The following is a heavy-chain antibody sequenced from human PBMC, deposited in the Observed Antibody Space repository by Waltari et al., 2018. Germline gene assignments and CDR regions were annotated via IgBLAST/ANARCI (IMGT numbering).Heavy chain of an antibody. D-gene: IGHD6-6*01. V-gene: IGHV4-34*01. J-gene: IGHJ6*03. CDR1: GGSFSGYY. CDR2: INHSGST. CDR3: AREKTLAARGYYYYMDV. Sequence: QVQLQQWGAGLLKPSETLSLTCAVYGGSFSGYYWSWIRQPPGKGLEWIGEINHSGSTNYNPSLKSRVTISVDTSKNQFSLKLSSVTAADTAVYYCAREKTLAARGYYYYMDVWGKGTTVTVSS.